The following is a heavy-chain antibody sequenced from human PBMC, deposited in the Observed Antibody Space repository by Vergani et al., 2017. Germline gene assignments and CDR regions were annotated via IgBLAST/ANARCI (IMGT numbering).Heavy chain of an antibody. D-gene: IGHD3-16*01. V-gene: IGHV3-9*01. CDR1: GFTFQAFA. Sequence: EVQLVEAGGGLVQPGGSLRLSCTASGFTFQAFAFHWVRQVSGRGLEWVSGIDRNYGVKNGNSFEGRFSISRDNAKKAVFQQMNNLRHEDTALYFCVKDNDYDADGPFDLWGRGTLVTVSS. CDR2: IDRNYGVK. J-gene: IGHJ2*01. CDR3: VKDNDYDADGPFDL.